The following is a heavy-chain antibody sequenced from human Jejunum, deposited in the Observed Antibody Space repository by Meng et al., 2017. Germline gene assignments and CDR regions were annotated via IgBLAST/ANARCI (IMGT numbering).Heavy chain of an antibody. J-gene: IGHJ4*02. CDR2: IYYSGST. CDR3: ARVILYSGSYYFDS. Sequence: LEASGPVLVRPSETRSLTCTGSGDSVSSDYYYWSWIRQPPGKGLEWIGYIYYSGSTDHNPSLKSRVTMSVDTSRNQFSLNLSSVNAADTAVYYCARVILYSGSYYFDSWGQGTLVTVSS. CDR1: GDSVSSDYYY. D-gene: IGHD1-26*01. V-gene: IGHV4-61*01.